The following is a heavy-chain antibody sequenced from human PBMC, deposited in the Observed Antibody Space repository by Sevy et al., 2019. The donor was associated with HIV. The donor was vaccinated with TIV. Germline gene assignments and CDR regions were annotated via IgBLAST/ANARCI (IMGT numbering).Heavy chain of an antibody. J-gene: IGHJ4*02. CDR3: AKDRRDIVATITGFDY. D-gene: IGHD5-12*01. CDR1: GFTFSSYA. Sequence: GGSLRLSCAASGFTFSSYAMSWVRQAPGKGLEWVSAISGSGGSTYYADSVKGRFTISRDNSKNKLYLQMNSLRAEDTAVYYCAKDRRDIVATITGFDYWGQGTLVTVSS. V-gene: IGHV3-23*01. CDR2: ISGSGGST.